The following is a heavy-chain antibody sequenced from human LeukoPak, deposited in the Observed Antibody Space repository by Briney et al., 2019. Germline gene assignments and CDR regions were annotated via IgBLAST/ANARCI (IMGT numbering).Heavy chain of an antibody. D-gene: IGHD6-6*01. CDR1: GYTFTGYY. J-gene: IGHJ4*02. Sequence: GASVKVSCKASGYTFTGYYMHWVRQAPGQGLEWMGWINPNSGGTNYAQNFQGRVTMTRDTSISTAYMELSRLRSDDTAVYYCATIAARHFDYWGQGTLVTVSS. V-gene: IGHV1-2*02. CDR2: INPNSGGT. CDR3: ATIAARHFDY.